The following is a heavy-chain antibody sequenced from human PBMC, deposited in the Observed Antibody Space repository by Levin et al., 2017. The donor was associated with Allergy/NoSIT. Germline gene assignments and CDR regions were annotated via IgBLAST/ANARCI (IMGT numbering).Heavy chain of an antibody. D-gene: IGHD4-17*01. J-gene: IGHJ1*01. Sequence: GESLKISCKASGYTFTGYYMHWVRQAPGQGLEWMGRINPNSGGTNYAQKFQGRVTMTRDTSISTAYMELSRLRSDDTAVYYCAREFYGDYEEYFQHWGQGTLVTVSS. CDR1: GYTFTGYY. V-gene: IGHV1-2*06. CDR2: INPNSGGT. CDR3: AREFYGDYEEYFQH.